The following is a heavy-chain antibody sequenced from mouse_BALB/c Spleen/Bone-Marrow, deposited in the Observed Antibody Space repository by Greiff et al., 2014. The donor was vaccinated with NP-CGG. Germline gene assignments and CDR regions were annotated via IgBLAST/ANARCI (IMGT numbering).Heavy chain of an antibody. D-gene: IGHD1-1*01. Sequence: VQLQQSGTVLARPGASVKMSCKASGYSFTIYWMHWVKQRPGQGLEWIGAIYPGNSDTSYNQKFKGKAKLTAVTSASTAYMGLSSLTNEDSAVYYCTRFGSTYDWYFDVWGAGTTVTVSS. CDR3: TRFGSTYDWYFDV. V-gene: IGHV1-5*01. CDR2: IYPGNSDT. CDR1: GYSFTIYW. J-gene: IGHJ1*01.